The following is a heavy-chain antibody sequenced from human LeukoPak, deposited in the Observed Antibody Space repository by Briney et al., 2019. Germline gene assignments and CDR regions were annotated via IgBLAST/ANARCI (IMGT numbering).Heavy chain of an antibody. D-gene: IGHD2-2*01. V-gene: IGHV3-30*02. CDR2: IRYDGSNK. Sequence: GGSLRLSCAASGFTFSSYGMHWVRQAPGKGLEWVAFIRYDGSNKYYADSVKGRFTISRDNSKNTLHLQMNSLRAEDTAVYYCAKAGSTSCYASCYYMDVWGKGTTVTISS. J-gene: IGHJ6*03. CDR1: GFTFSSYG. CDR3: AKAGSTSCYASCYYMDV.